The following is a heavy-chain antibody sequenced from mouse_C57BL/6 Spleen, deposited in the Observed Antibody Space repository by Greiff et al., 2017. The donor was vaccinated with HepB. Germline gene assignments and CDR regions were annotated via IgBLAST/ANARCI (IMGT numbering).Heavy chain of an antibody. CDR1: GYTFTSYG. Sequence: QVHVKQSGAELARPGASVKLSCKASGYTFTSYGISWVKQRTGQGLEWIGEIYPRSGNTYYNEKFKGKATLTADKSSSTAYMELRSLTSEDSAVYFCARLGYDRFAYWGQGTLVTVSA. V-gene: IGHV1-81*01. CDR3: ARLGYDRFAY. CDR2: IYPRSGNT. J-gene: IGHJ3*01. D-gene: IGHD2-12*01.